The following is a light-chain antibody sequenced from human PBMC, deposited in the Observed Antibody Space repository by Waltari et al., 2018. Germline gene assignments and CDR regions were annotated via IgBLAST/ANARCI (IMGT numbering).Light chain of an antibody. Sequence: QSALTQPASVSGSPGESITISCTGTSTDIGGYVYVSWYQQHPDKPPKRIISEVNSRPSGVSARFSGSRSGNTASLTISGLQAEDAADYYCSSYTSSDTLVLGTGTKVIVL. J-gene: IGLJ1*01. CDR2: EVN. CDR3: SSYTSSDTLV. V-gene: IGLV2-14*01. CDR1: STDIGGYVY.